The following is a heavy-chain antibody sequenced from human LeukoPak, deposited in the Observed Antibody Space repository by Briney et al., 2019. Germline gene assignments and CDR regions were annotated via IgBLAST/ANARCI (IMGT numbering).Heavy chain of an antibody. V-gene: IGHV1-18*01. Sequence: GASVKVSCKASGYRFTSYGITWVRQAPGQGLEWMGWISAYNGNTNYAQKLQGRVTLTTDTSTSTAYMELRSLRSDDTAVYYCARDKEGVAVAGITDYWGQGTLVTVSS. CDR3: ARDKEGVAVAGITDY. CDR2: ISAYNGNT. D-gene: IGHD6-19*01. J-gene: IGHJ4*02. CDR1: GYRFTSYG.